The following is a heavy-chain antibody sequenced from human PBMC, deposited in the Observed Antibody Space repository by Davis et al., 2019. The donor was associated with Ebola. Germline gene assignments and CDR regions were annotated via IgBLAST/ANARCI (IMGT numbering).Heavy chain of an antibody. Sequence: ASVKVSCKASGYTFTSYYIHWVRQAPGQGLEWMGWINPNTGGTHFAQKFQGRVTMTRDTSINTAYMELSRLRSDDTAVYYCARVLYNGGWYYFDYWGQGTLVTVSS. D-gene: IGHD6-19*01. CDR3: ARVLYNGGWYYFDY. J-gene: IGHJ4*02. V-gene: IGHV1-2*02. CDR2: INPNTGGT. CDR1: GYTFTSYY.